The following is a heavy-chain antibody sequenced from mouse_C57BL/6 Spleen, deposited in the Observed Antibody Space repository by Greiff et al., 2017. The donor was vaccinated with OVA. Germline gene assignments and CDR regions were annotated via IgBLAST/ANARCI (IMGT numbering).Heavy chain of an antibody. D-gene: IGHD2-5*01. CDR1: GYSFTGYF. Sequence: EVKLVESGPELVKPGDSVKISCKASGYSFTGYFMNWVMQSHGKSLEWIGRINPYNGDTFYNQKFKGKATLTVDKSSSTAHMELRSLTSEDSAVYYCARDYYSNYDYYAMDYWGQGTSVTVSS. CDR2: INPYNGDT. J-gene: IGHJ4*01. CDR3: ARDYYSNYDYYAMDY. V-gene: IGHV1-20*01.